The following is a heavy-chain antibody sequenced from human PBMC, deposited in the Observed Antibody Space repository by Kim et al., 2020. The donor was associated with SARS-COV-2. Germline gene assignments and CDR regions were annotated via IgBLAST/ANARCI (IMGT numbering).Heavy chain of an antibody. CDR3: AHNQGIAAAGTEWYFDL. Sequence: SGPTLVNPTQTLTLTCTFSGFSLSTSGVGVGWIRQPPGKALEWLALIYWDDDKRYSPSLKSRLTITKDTSKNQVVLTMTNMDPVDTATYYCAHNQGIAAAGTEWYFDLWGRGTLVTVSS. D-gene: IGHD6-13*01. J-gene: IGHJ2*01. CDR1: GFSLSTSGVG. CDR2: IYWDDDK. V-gene: IGHV2-5*02.